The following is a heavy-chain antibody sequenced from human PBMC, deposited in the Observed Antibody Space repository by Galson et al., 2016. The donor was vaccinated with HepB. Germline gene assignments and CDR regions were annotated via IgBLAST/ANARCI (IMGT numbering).Heavy chain of an antibody. Sequence: QSGAEVKKPGESLRISCKGSGDSLTTYWIHWVRQTPGKGLQWMGRIDPSDSYSNYSPSFQGHVTISADKSINTSYLQWPSLRASDTAMYCCAWGYGSGAPQRLGFDLWGQGTLVIVSS. D-gene: IGHD3-10*01. V-gene: IGHV5-10-1*01. J-gene: IGHJ5*02. CDR3: AWGYGSGAPQRLGFDL. CDR2: IDPSDSYS. CDR1: GDSLTTYW.